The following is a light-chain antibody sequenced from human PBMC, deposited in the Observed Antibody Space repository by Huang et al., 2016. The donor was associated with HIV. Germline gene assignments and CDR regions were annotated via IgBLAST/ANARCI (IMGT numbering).Light chain of an antibody. CDR1: QSVSGPY. J-gene: IGKJ4*01. CDR2: GTS. CDR3: QQYGTSPPSLT. V-gene: IGKV3-20*01. Sequence: EIVLTQSPGTLSLSPGGRATLSCRASQSVSGPYVAWYQQKPGQAPRLLIYGTSIRATGIPDRFSGSGSATDFTLTISRLEPEDFAVYYCQQYGTSPPSLTFGGGTKVEIK.